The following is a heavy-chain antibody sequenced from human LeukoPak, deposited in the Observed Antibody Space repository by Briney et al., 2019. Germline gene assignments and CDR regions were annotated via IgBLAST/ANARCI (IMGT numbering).Heavy chain of an antibody. CDR3: ARMYLDPERVLSFFDF. D-gene: IGHD3-3*02. J-gene: IGHJ5*01. CDR1: GYTFPSFG. CDR2: ITAYNGNT. V-gene: IGHV1-18*01. Sequence: ASVKVSCKTSGYTFPSFGITWIRQVLGQGLEWMGWITAYNGNTNYAQKFQDRVSMTTDSSTTTAYMELRGLRSDDTAVYYCARMYLDPERVLSFFDFWGQGTLVTVSS.